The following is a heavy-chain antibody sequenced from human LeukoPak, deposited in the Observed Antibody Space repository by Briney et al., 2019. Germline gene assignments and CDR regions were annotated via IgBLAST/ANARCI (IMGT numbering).Heavy chain of an antibody. V-gene: IGHV3-48*03. D-gene: IGHD2-15*01. CDR1: GFTFSSYE. J-gene: IGHJ5*02. CDR3: ARDRVYCSGGSCFNWFDP. Sequence: PGGSLRLSCAASGFTFSSYEMNWVRQAPGKGLEWVSYISSSGSTIYYADSVKGRFTISRDNAKNSLYLQMNSLRAGDTAVYYCARDRVYCSGGSCFNWFDPWGQGTLVTVSS. CDR2: ISSSGSTI.